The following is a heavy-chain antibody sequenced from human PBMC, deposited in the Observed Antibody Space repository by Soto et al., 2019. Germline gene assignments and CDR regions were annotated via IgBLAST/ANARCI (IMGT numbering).Heavy chain of an antibody. Sequence: SETLSLTCAVYGGSFSDYYWSWIRQPPGKGLEWIGEINHSGSTNYNPSLKSRVTISVDTSKNQFSLKLSSVTAADTAVYYCARGPVLLWFGAHVQSHYFDYWGQGTLVTVSS. CDR2: INHSGST. V-gene: IGHV4-34*01. CDR1: GGSFSDYY. CDR3: ARGPVLLWFGAHVQSHYFDY. D-gene: IGHD3-10*01. J-gene: IGHJ4*02.